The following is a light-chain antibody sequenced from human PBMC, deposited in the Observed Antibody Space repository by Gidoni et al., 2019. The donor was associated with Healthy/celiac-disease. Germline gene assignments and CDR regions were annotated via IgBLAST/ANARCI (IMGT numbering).Light chain of an antibody. CDR3: QQYGSSPL. CDR2: GAS. V-gene: IGKV3-20*01. CDR1: QSVISSY. J-gene: IGKJ3*01. Sequence: EIVLTQSPGTLSLSPGERATLSCRPSQSVISSYLAWFQQKPGQAPRLLIYGASRRATGIPDMFSGSASGTDFTLTISRLEPEDFAVYYCQQYGSSPLFGPGTKVDIK.